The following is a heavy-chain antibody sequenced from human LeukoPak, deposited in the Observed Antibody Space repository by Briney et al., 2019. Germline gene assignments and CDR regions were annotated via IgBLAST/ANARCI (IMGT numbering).Heavy chain of an antibody. D-gene: IGHD5-12*01. J-gene: IGHJ6*02. CDR2: IIPIFGTA. V-gene: IGHV1-69*13. CDR3: ARAVSGYDFGFYYGMDV. Sequence: EASVKVSCKASGGTFSSYAISWVRQAPRQGLEWMGGIIPIFGTANYAQKFQGRVTITADESTSTAYMELSSLRSEDTAVYYCARAVSGYDFGFYYGMDVWGQGTTVTVSS. CDR1: GGTFSSYA.